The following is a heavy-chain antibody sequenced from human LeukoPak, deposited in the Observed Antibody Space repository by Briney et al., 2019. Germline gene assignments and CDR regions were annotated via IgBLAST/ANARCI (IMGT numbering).Heavy chain of an antibody. J-gene: IGHJ4*02. CDR3: AKGGYCSTTVCYWIDY. CDR2: ISGSGDRT. Sequence: GGSLRLSCATSGFTFINYAMSWVRQAPGKGLEWVSAISGSGDRTYYADSVKGRFTISRDNSKNTLYLQINSLRAEDTAVYYCAKGGYCSTTVCYWIDYWGQGTLVTVSS. D-gene: IGHD2-2*01. CDR1: GFTFINYA. V-gene: IGHV3-23*01.